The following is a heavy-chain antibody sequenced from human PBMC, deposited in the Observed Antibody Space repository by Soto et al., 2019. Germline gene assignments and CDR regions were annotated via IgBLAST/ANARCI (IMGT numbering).Heavy chain of an antibody. J-gene: IGHJ4*02. CDR1: GFTFTNYD. V-gene: IGHV3-48*02. CDR2: IGTSGTTS. CDR3: VTDGPTSSGWAHADH. Sequence: VQLVESGGGLIQPGGSLRLSCAASGFTFTNYDMNWVRQAPGKGLEWISYIGTSGTTSSYADSVKGRFTISRDNGKNSLYLQMNSLRDEDTAMYYCVTDGPTSSGWAHADHWGQGTPVTVSS. D-gene: IGHD6-19*01.